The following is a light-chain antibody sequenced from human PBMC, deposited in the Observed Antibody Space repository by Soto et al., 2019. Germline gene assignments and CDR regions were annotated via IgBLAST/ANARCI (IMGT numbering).Light chain of an antibody. J-gene: IGLJ3*02. Sequence: QSALTQPASVSGSPGQSITISCTGTNTDVGGYNYVSWHQQHPGKAPKLIIYEVSNRPSGVSNRFSGSKSGNTASLTISGLQAEDEADYYCTSYTNIENWVFGGVTKLTVL. CDR2: EVS. CDR3: TSYTNIENWV. V-gene: IGLV2-14*01. CDR1: NTDVGGYNY.